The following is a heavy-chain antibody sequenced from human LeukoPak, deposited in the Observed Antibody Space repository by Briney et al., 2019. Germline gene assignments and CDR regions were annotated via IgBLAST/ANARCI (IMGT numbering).Heavy chain of an antibody. CDR1: GFTFSNYE. CDR3: TREPPNYLESSGYFYR. CDR2: ISSSGGAI. J-gene: IGHJ4*02. D-gene: IGHD3-22*01. Sequence: GGSLRLSCAASGFTFSNYEMNWVRQAPGKGLEWVSYISSSGGAIYFADSVKGRFTISRDNAKKSLYLQMKSLRAEDTAVYYCTREPPNYLESSGYFYRWGQGTLVTVSS. V-gene: IGHV3-48*03.